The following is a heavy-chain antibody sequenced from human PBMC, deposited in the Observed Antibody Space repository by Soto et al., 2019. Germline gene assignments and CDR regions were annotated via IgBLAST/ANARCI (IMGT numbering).Heavy chain of an antibody. J-gene: IGHJ6*02. V-gene: IGHV3-23*01. CDR3: AKDQTSAIFGGMDV. D-gene: IGHD3-3*01. CDR1: GFTFSSYA. Sequence: GSLRLSCAASGFTFSSYAMSWVRQAPGKGLEWVSAISGSGGSTYYADSVKGRFTISRDNSKNTLYLQMNSLRAEDTAVYYCAKDQTSAIFGGMDVWGQGTTVTVSS. CDR2: ISGSGGST.